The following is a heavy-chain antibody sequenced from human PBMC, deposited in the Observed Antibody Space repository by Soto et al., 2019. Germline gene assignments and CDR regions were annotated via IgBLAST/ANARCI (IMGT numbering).Heavy chain of an antibody. CDR2: ISGSGGST. D-gene: IGHD1-26*01. J-gene: IGHJ4*02. CDR1: GFTFSSYA. V-gene: IGHV3-23*01. Sequence: GGSLRLSCAASGFTFSSYAMSWVRQAPGKGLEWVSGISGSGGSTYYADPVKGRFTIPRDDSKNTLHLQMTSLRAEDTAIFYCARDPFGYYVNYFDNWGQGTLVTVSS. CDR3: ARDPFGYYVNYFDN.